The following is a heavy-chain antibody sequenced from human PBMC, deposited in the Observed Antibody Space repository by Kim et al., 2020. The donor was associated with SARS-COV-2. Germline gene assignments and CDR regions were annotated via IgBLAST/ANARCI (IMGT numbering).Heavy chain of an antibody. J-gene: IGHJ6*02. V-gene: IGHV1-69*02. D-gene: IGHD4-4*01. CDR3: ASFYSNYVYYYYGMDV. Sequence: KFQGRVTITADKSTSTAYMELSSLRSEDTAVYYCASFYSNYVYYYYGMDVWGQGTTVTVSS.